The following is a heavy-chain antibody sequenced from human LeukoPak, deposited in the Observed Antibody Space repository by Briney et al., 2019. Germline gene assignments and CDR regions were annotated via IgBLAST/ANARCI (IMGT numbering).Heavy chain of an antibody. D-gene: IGHD1-1*01. CDR1: GGTFSSYA. V-gene: IGHV1-69*01. J-gene: IGHJ6*02. Sequence: SVKVSCKASGGTFSSYAISWVRQAPGQGLEWMGGIIPIFGTANYAQKFQGRVTITADESTSTAYMELSSLRSEDTAVYYCARPTELERFYGMDAWGQGTTVTVSS. CDR3: ARPTELERFYGMDA. CDR2: IIPIFGTA.